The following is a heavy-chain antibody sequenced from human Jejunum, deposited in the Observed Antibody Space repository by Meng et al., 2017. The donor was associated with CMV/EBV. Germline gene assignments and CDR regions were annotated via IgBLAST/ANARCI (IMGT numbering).Heavy chain of an antibody. Sequence: CKASGYTCTDNVINWGRQATGQGLEGMGWLTPRTGGTFYAQNFQGRVTMTGDTAISTVYMELRRLTSDDTAVYYCARHGNYLDVWGQGTTVTVSS. CDR1: GYTCTDNV. CDR3: ARHGNYLDV. D-gene: IGHD3-3*01. V-gene: IGHV1-2*02. J-gene: IGHJ6*02. CDR2: LTPRTGGT.